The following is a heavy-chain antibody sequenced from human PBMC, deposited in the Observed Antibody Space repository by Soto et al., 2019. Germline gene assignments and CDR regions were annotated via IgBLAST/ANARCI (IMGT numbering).Heavy chain of an antibody. V-gene: IGHV1-69*13. CDR2: IIPIFGTA. J-gene: IGHJ6*02. D-gene: IGHD7-27*01. CDR3: ARGQLGDTYYYYYGMDV. Sequence: GASVKVSCKASGGTFSSYAISWVRQAPGQGLEWMGGIIPIFGTANYAQKFQGRVTITADESTSTAYMELSSLRSEDTAVYYCARGQLGDTYYYYYGMDVWGQGTTVTAP. CDR1: GGTFSSYA.